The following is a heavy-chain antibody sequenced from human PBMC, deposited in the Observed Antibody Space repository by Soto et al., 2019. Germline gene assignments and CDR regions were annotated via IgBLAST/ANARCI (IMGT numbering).Heavy chain of an antibody. V-gene: IGHV4-4*07. D-gene: IGHD1-1*01. CDR1: GGSISSYY. Sequence: PSETLSLTCTVSGGSISSYYWTWIRQPAGKGLEWIGRTHTSGSTDYNSSLRTRVTMSVDTSKIQLSLKLTSVTAADTAMYYCAGGGTLSWNVLDFWGQGTLVTVSS. CDR3: AGGGTLSWNVLDF. J-gene: IGHJ4*02. CDR2: THTSGST.